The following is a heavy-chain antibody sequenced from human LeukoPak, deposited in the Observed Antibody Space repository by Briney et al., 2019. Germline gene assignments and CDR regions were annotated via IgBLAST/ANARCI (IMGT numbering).Heavy chain of an antibody. V-gene: IGHV5-10-1*01. D-gene: IGHD4-17*01. Sequence: GESLKISCKGSGYSFTSYWISWVRQMPGKGLEWMGRIDPSDSYTNYSPSFQCHVTISADKSISTAYLQWSSLKASDTAMYYCARQKTTVTPSFDYWGQGTLVTVSS. CDR2: IDPSDSYT. CDR3: ARQKTTVTPSFDY. CDR1: GYSFTSYW. J-gene: IGHJ4*02.